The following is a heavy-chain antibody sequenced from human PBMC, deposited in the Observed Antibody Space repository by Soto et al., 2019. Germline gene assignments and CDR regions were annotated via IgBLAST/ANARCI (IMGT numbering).Heavy chain of an antibody. J-gene: IGHJ6*02. Sequence: GESLKISCKGSGYSFTSYWIGWVRQMPGKGLEWMGIIYPGDSDTRYSPSFQGQVTISADKSISTAYLQWSSLKASDTAMYYCARPMTKRARIYYHYGMDLWGPGTTLTVSS. CDR3: ARPMTKRARIYYHYGMDL. V-gene: IGHV5-51*01. CDR1: GYSFTSYW. CDR2: IYPGDSDT. D-gene: IGHD1-26*01.